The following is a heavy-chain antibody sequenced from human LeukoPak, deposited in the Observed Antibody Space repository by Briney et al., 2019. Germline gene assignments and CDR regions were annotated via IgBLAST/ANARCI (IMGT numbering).Heavy chain of an antibody. D-gene: IGHD2-15*01. CDR2: ISPSGGST. V-gene: IGHV1-46*01. CDR1: GYTFTTYY. CDR3: AREGYCSGGRCYSGRNFDL. Sequence: ASVKVSCKASGYTFTTYYMHGVRQAPGQGLEWMGIISPSGGSTSYAQKFQGRVTMTRDTSASTLYMELSSLRSEDTAVYYCAREGYCSGGRCYSGRNFDLWGRGTLVTVSS. J-gene: IGHJ2*01.